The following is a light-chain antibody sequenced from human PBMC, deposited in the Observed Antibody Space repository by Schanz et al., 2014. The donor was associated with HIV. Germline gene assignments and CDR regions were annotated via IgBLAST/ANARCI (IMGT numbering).Light chain of an antibody. Sequence: QSALTQPPSASGSPGQSVAISCTGASSDIGVSWYQQYPGNAPKLMIFAVNRRTSGVPDRFSGAKSGNTASLTISGLQAEDEAEYFCSSYTSRATWVFGGGTKLTVL. J-gene: IGLJ3*02. CDR2: AVN. CDR3: SSYTSRATWV. V-gene: IGLV2-8*01. CDR1: SSDIG.